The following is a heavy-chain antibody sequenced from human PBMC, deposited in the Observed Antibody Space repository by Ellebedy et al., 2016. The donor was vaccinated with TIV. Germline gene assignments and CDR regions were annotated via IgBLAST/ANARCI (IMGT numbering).Heavy chain of an antibody. V-gene: IGHV1-69*13. D-gene: IGHD3-10*01. CDR3: ARDFLRAPDGSESYNNWFDP. CDR1: GGTFSSYT. J-gene: IGHJ5*02. Sequence: ASVKVSXKASGGTFSSYTISWVRRAPGQGLEWMGGIIPIFGTANYAQKFQDRVTITADESTRTAYMELSSLRSEDTAVYYCARDFLRAPDGSESYNNWFDPWGQGTLVTVSS. CDR2: IIPIFGTA.